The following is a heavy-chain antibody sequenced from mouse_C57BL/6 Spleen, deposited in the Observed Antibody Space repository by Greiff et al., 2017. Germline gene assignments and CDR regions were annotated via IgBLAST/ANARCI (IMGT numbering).Heavy chain of an antibody. CDR3: AWGGQLRPYYAMDY. J-gene: IGHJ4*01. Sequence: DVKLVESGGGLVKPGGSLKLSCAASGFTFSDYGMHWVRQAPEKGLEWVAYISSGSSTIYYADTVTGRFTISRDNAKNTLFLQMPSLSSEDTAMYYCAWGGQLRPYYAMDYWGQGTSVTVSS. CDR2: ISSGSSTI. CDR1: GFTFSDYG. D-gene: IGHD3-2*02. V-gene: IGHV5-17*01.